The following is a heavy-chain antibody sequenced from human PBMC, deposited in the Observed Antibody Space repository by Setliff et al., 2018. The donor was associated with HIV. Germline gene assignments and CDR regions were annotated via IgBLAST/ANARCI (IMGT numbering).Heavy chain of an antibody. J-gene: IGHJ4*02. Sequence: PSETLSLTCVVSDDSFTNYDWTWIRQSPGKALQWIGSISSTGTTNYSPSLRSRVTISIETSNTRFSLWLRSVTASDTATYYCARLGRATDDGGSSVRLDFWGQGVLVTVSS. CDR2: ISSTGTT. D-gene: IGHD2-15*01. V-gene: IGHV4-4*08. CDR1: DDSFTNYD. CDR3: ARLGRATDDGGSSVRLDF.